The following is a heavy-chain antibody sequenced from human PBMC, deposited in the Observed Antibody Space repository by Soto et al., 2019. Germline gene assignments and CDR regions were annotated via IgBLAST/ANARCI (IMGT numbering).Heavy chain of an antibody. CDR2: ISSNGVGT. D-gene: IGHD6-6*01. V-gene: IGHV3-64*01. Sequence: EVQLAESGGGLAQPGGSQRLSCADSGFTLSGYAMDWVRQAPGKGLEYVSGISSNGVGTYYANSVQGRFTISRDNSKNTVYLQMGSLRPEDMAVYYCARRARPDFYYTDVWGKGTTVTVSS. J-gene: IGHJ6*03. CDR1: GFTLSGYA. CDR3: ARRARPDFYYTDV.